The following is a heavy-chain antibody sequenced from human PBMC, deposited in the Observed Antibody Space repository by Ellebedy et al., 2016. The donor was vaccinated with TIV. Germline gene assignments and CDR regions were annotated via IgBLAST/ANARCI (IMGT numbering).Heavy chain of an antibody. V-gene: IGHV4-59*01. CDR2: IYYSGST. D-gene: IGHD3-9*01. Sequence: MPGGSLRLSCTVSGGSISSYYWSWIRQPPGKGLEWIGYIYYSGSTNYSPSLKSRVTISVDTSKNQFSLKLSSVTAADTAVYYCARDPVFGDILTQYGMDVWGQGTTVTVSS. CDR1: GGSISSYY. CDR3: ARDPVFGDILTQYGMDV. J-gene: IGHJ6*02.